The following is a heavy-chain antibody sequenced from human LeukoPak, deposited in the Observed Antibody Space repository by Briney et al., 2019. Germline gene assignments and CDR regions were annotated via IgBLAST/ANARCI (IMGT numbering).Heavy chain of an antibody. CDR2: INHSGST. Sequence: SETLSLTCAVYGGSFSGYYWSWIRQPPGKGLEWIGEINHSGSTNYNPSLKSRVTISVDTSKNQFSPKLSSVTAADTAVYYCAIHIVVVTAIPTDYWGQGTLVTVSS. D-gene: IGHD2-21*02. J-gene: IGHJ4*02. CDR1: GGSFSGYY. V-gene: IGHV4-34*01. CDR3: AIHIVVVTAIPTDY.